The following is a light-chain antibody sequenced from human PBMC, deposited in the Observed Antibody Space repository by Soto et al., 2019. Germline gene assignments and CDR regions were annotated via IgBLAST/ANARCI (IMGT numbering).Light chain of an antibody. Sequence: DIQMTQSPSSLSASVGDRVTITCRASQNIIFYLNWYQQKPGKAPKLLIYAASNLQSGVPSSFSVSGSVTEFSLTISSLQPEDFATYFCQQSYTTPVYTFGQWTKLESK. V-gene: IGKV1-39*01. CDR1: QNIIFY. CDR3: QQSYTTPVYT. J-gene: IGKJ2*01. CDR2: AAS.